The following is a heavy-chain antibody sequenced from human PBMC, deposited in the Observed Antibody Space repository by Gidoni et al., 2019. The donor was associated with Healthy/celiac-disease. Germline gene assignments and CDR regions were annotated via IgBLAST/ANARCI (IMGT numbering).Heavy chain of an antibody. CDR1: GFTFRSYG. V-gene: IGHV3-33*01. CDR2: IWYDGSNK. CDR3: AREGGDYYDSSGYVAY. D-gene: IGHD3-22*01. J-gene: IGHJ4*02. Sequence: QVQMVESGGGVVQHGRSLRLPCAASGFTFRSYGMHWVRQAPGKGLEWVAVIWYDGSNKYYADSVKGRFTISRDNSKNTLYLQMNSLRAEDTAVYYCAREGGDYYDSSGYVAYWGQGTLVTVSS.